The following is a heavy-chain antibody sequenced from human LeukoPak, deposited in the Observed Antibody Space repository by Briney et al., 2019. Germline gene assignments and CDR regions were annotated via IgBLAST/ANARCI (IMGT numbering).Heavy chain of an antibody. CDR2: IIPMLGTP. D-gene: IGHD3-22*01. Sequence: SVKVSCKASGGTFRHYAIDCVRQAPGQGLDWMGGIIPMLGTPNYAQKFQGRVTITTDESASTAYMELRRLTSDDTALYYCAREEISGSFYGSFDYWGRGTLVTVSS. V-gene: IGHV1-69*05. J-gene: IGHJ4*02. CDR1: GGTFRHYA. CDR3: AREEISGSFYGSFDY.